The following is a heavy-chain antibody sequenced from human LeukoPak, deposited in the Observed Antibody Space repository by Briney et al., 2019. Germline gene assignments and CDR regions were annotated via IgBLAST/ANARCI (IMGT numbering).Heavy chain of an antibody. J-gene: IGHJ4*02. V-gene: IGHV3-21*01. Sequence: GGSLRLSCAASGFTFSSYTMNWVRQAPGKGLEWVSSITSSGSSIVYADSVKGRFTISRDNAKSSLYLQMNSLRAEDTAVYYCARVRGQSRDYWGQGTLVTVSS. CDR1: GFTFSSYT. CDR3: ARVRGQSRDY. CDR2: ITSSGSSI. D-gene: IGHD3-10*01.